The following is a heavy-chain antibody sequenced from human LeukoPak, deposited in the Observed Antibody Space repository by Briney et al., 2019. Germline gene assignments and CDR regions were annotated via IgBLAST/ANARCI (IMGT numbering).Heavy chain of an antibody. CDR1: GYTFTGYY. D-gene: IGHD3-3*01. CDR3: AREFLEWLSNPGVALDP. CDR2: INPNSGGT. J-gene: IGHJ5*02. Sequence: ASVKVSCKASGYTFTGYYMHWVRQAPGQGLEWMGWINPNSGGTNYAQKFQGRVTMTRDTSISTAYMELSRLRSDDTAVYYRAREFLEWLSNPGVALDPWGQGTLVTVSS. V-gene: IGHV1-2*02.